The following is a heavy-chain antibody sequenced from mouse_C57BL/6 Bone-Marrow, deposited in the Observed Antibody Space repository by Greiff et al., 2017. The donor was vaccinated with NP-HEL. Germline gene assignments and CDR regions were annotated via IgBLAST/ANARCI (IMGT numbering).Heavy chain of an antibody. Sequence: EVQLQQSGAELVRPGASVKLSCTASGFNIKDDYMHWVKLRPEQGLEWIGWIDPENGDTEYASKFPGQATITADTSSNTAYLQLSSLTSEDTAVDYCTSILILYDYDGAFDVWGTGTTVTVSS. CDR3: TSILILYDYDGAFDV. CDR2: IDPENGDT. CDR1: GFNIKDDY. J-gene: IGHJ1*03. V-gene: IGHV14-4*01. D-gene: IGHD2-4*01.